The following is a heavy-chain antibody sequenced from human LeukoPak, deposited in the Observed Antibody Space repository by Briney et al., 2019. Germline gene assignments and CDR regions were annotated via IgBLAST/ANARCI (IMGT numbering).Heavy chain of an antibody. CDR3: ARGPVDRVATITWYFDL. D-gene: IGHD5-12*01. V-gene: IGHV3-11*06. CDR1: GCTFSDYY. J-gene: IGHJ2*01. CDR2: ITSSSSYT. Sequence: SGGSLRLSCAGSGCTFSDYYMSWIRQAPGKGLEWVSYITSSSSYTNYAESVKGRFTISRDNAKTSLYLQMNSLRAEDTAVYYCARGPVDRVATITWYFDLWGRGTLVTVSS.